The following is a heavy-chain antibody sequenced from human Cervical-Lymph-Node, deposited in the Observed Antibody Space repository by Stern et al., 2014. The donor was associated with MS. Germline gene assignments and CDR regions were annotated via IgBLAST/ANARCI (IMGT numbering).Heavy chain of an antibody. D-gene: IGHD2-15*01. CDR1: GFRFDDYA. CDR3: ARAIGFCSGGNCEPYYYYGIDV. CDR2: ISWSSGKL. V-gene: IGHV3-9*01. J-gene: IGHJ6*02. Sequence: EVQLVESGGDLVQPGRSLRLSCAASGFRFDDYAMYWVRQAPGKGLEWVSGISWSSGKLGYADSVNVRFTISRDNVKNSLFLQMNSLRSEDTASYYCARAIGFCSGGNCEPYYYYGIDVWGQGTRVTVSS.